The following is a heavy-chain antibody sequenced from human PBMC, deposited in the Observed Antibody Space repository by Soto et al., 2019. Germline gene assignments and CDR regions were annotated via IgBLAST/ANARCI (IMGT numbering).Heavy chain of an antibody. J-gene: IGHJ4*02. Sequence: ASVKVSCKASGYTLTSYGISWVRQAPGQGLEWMGWISAYNGNTNYAQKLQGRVTMTTDTSTSTAYMELRSLRSDDTAVYYCARVRIFGVVIISSSEVYFDYWGQGTLVTVSS. CDR1: GYTLTSYG. CDR3: ARVRIFGVVIISSSEVYFDY. D-gene: IGHD3-3*01. CDR2: ISAYNGNT. V-gene: IGHV1-18*01.